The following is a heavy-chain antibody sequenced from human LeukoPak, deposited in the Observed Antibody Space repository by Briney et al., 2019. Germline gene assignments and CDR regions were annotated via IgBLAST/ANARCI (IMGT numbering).Heavy chain of an antibody. D-gene: IGHD6-19*01. CDR2: ISGSGGSI. CDR3: AKGSVAGTADLDY. Sequence: GGSLRLSCAASGFTFSSYAMSWVRQAPGKGLEWVSAISGSGGSIGYADSVKGRFTISRDNAKNSLYLQMNSLRAEDTALYYCAKGSVAGTADLDYWGQGTLVTVSS. V-gene: IGHV3-23*01. J-gene: IGHJ4*02. CDR1: GFTFSSYA.